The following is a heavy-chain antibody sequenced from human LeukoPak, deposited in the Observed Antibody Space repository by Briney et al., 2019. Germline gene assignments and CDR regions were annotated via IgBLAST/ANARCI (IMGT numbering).Heavy chain of an antibody. J-gene: IGHJ4*02. V-gene: IGHV3-23*01. CDR1: GFTFSSYA. CDR3: AKPPRGVGETHIYYFAY. Sequence: PGGSLRLSCAASGFTFSSYAMSWVRQAPGKGLEWVSAISGSGGSTLYADSAKGRFTISRGNSKNTLYLQMNSLRAEDTAIYYCAKPPRGVGETHIYYFAYWGQGSLVTVSS. CDR2: ISGSGGST. D-gene: IGHD1-26*01.